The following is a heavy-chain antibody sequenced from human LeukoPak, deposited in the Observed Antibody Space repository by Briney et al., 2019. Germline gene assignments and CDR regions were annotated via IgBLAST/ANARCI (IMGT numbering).Heavy chain of an antibody. D-gene: IGHD3-3*01. Sequence: SETLSLTCTVSGASFSSYYWNWIRQSPGKGLEWLGNIHYRGTTNYNPSLKSRVTISVDTSKNQFSLKLSSVTAADTAVYYCARRNYDFGDAFDIWGQGTMVTVSS. J-gene: IGHJ3*02. CDR1: GASFSSYY. V-gene: IGHV4-59*08. CDR3: ARRNYDFGDAFDI. CDR2: IHYRGTT.